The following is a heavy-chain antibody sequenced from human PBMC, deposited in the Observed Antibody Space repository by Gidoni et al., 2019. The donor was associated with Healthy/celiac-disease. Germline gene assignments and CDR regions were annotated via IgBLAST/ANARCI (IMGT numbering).Heavy chain of an antibody. CDR2: ISWNSGSI. CDR3: AKGHPQWLVRREIDY. J-gene: IGHJ4*02. CDR1: GFTFDDYA. V-gene: IGHV3-9*01. D-gene: IGHD6-19*01. Sequence: EVQLVESGVCLVQPGRSLRLSCAASGFTFDDYAMHWGRQAPGKGLEWVSGISWNSGSIGYADSVKGRFTISRDNAKNSLYLQMNSLRAEDTALYYCAKGHPQWLVRREIDYWGQGTLVTVSS.